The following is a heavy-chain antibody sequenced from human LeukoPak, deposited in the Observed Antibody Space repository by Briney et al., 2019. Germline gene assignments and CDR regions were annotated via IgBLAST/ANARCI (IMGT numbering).Heavy chain of an antibody. Sequence: GGSLRLSCAASEFTFSRYGMNWVRQAPGKGLEWVSSISSSSYIYYADSVKGRFTISRDNAKNSLYLQMNSLRAEDTAVYYCARDIDNYGDYIPYWGQGTLVTVSS. D-gene: IGHD4-17*01. J-gene: IGHJ4*02. CDR2: ISSSSYI. V-gene: IGHV3-21*01. CDR1: EFTFSRYG. CDR3: ARDIDNYGDYIPY.